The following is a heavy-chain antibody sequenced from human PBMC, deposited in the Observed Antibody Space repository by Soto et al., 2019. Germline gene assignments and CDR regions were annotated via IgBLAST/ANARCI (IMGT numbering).Heavy chain of an antibody. CDR1: GFTFSSYS. J-gene: IGHJ3*02. V-gene: IGHV3-48*02. CDR3: ASCITMVRGVIPDAFDI. D-gene: IGHD3-10*01. Sequence: GGSLRLSCAASGFTFSSYSMNWVRQAPGKGLEWVSYISSSSTIYYADSVKGRFTISRDNAKNSLYLQMNSLRDEDTAVYYCASCITMVRGVIPDAFDIWGQGTMVTVSS. CDR2: ISSSSTI.